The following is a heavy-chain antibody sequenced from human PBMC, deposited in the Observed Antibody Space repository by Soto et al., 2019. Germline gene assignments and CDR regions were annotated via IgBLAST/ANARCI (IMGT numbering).Heavy chain of an antibody. CDR2: INHSGST. Sequence: SETLSLTCAVHGGSFSGYYWSWIRQPPGKGLEWIGEINHSGSTNYNPSLKSRVTISVDTSKNQFSLKLSSVTAADTAVYYCARNQVGGRNWFDPWGQGTLVTVSS. D-gene: IGHD6-19*01. CDR1: GGSFSGYY. J-gene: IGHJ5*02. V-gene: IGHV4-34*01. CDR3: ARNQVGGRNWFDP.